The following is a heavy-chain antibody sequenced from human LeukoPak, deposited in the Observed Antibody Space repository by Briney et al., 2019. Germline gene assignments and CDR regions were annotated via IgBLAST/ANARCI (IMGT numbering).Heavy chain of an antibody. CDR1: GFTFDDYA. CDR2: ISWNSGSI. Sequence: SLRLSCAASGFTFDDYAMHWVRQAPGKGLEWVSGISWNSGSIGYADSVKGRFTISRDNAKNSLYLQMNSLRAEDTALYYCAKTLWVTTGYYFDYWGQGTLVTVSS. V-gene: IGHV3-9*01. CDR3: AKTLWVTTGYYFDY. J-gene: IGHJ4*02. D-gene: IGHD4-17*01.